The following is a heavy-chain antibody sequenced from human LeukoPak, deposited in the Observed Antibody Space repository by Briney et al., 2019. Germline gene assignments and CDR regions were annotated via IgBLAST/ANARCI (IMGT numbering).Heavy chain of an antibody. J-gene: IGHJ5*02. CDR1: GITFSNYG. CDR2: ISGSGGST. D-gene: IGHD3-10*01. CDR3: AKEAIAIFGELPNNWFDP. V-gene: IGHV3-23*01. Sequence: PGGSLRLSCAVSGITFSNYGMSWVRQPPGNGLEWVSAISGSGGSTYYADSVKGRFTISRDNSKTTLYLQMNSLRAEDTAVYYCAKEAIAIFGELPNNWFDPWGQGTLVTVSS.